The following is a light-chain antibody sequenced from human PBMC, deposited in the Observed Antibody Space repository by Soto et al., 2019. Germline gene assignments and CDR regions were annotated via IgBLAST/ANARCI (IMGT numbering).Light chain of an antibody. CDR2: GAS. J-gene: IGKJ3*01. CDR3: HQYGASPPT. CDR1: QSVRSNY. Sequence: EIVLTQSPGTLSLSPGERATLSCRASQSVRSNYLAWYQQKPGQAPSLLIYGASSRSTDIPDRFSGSGSGTDFTLTISRLEPEDFAVYYCHQYGASPPTFGPGTKVDI. V-gene: IGKV3-20*01.